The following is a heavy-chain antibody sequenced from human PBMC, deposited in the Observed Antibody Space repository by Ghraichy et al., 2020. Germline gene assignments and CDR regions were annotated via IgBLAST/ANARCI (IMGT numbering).Heavy chain of an antibody. D-gene: IGHD1-14*01. CDR3: AKVPYINYYYYGMDV. V-gene: IGHV3-23*01. CDR1: GFTFSSYA. Sequence: GSLRLSCAASGFTFSSYAMSWVRQAPGKGLEWVSAISGSGGSTYYADSVKGRFTISRDNSKNTLYLQMNSLRAEDTAVYYCAKVPYINYYYYGMDVWGQGTTVTVSS. J-gene: IGHJ6*02. CDR2: ISGSGGST.